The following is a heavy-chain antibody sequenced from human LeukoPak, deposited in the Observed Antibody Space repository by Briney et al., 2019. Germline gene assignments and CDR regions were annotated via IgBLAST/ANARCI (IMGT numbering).Heavy chain of an antibody. CDR2: IIPIFGTA. CDR3: ARDRGRFGELFSNYFDY. J-gene: IGHJ4*02. V-gene: IGHV1-69*13. D-gene: IGHD3-10*01. Sequence: SVKVSCKASGYTFTSYGISWVRQAPGQGLEWMGGIIPIFGTANYAQKFQGRVTITADESTSTAYMELSSLRSEDTAVYYCARDRGRFGELFSNYFDYWGQGTLVPSPQ. CDR1: GYTFTSYG.